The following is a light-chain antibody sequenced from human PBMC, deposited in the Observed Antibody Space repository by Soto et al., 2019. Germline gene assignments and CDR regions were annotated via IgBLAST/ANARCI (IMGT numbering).Light chain of an antibody. Sequence: DIQMTQSPSTLSASVGDRVNMTCRASQKIGSWVAWYQQQPGKGPKCLINKVFNLQSALPSRISGSGSRTEFSLTISSLQPDDFATYCCLQFNTFPWTFGQGTKLEIK. CDR3: LQFNTFPWT. CDR2: KVF. CDR1: QKIGSW. V-gene: IGKV1-5*03. J-gene: IGKJ1*01.